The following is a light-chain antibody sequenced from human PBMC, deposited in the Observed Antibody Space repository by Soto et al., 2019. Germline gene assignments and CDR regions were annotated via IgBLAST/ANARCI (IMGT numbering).Light chain of an antibody. CDR1: RSDVGGYNY. CDR2: DVT. J-gene: IGLJ1*01. V-gene: IGLV2-14*01. Sequence: QSVLTQPASVSGSPGQSITISCTGTRSDVGGYNYVYWHQQHPGKAPKLMIYDVTNRPSGVSDRFSGSKSGNTASLTISGLQAEDGADYYCSSYTSSSPYVFGAGTKVTVL. CDR3: SSYTSSSPYV.